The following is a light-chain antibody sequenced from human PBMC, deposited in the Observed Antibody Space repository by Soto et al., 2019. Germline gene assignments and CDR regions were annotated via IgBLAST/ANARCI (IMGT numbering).Light chain of an antibody. V-gene: IGKV3-11*01. J-gene: IGKJ4*01. Sequence: EIVLTQSPATLSLSPGERATLSCRASQSVSRYLAWYQQRPGQAPRLLIYDASNRATGVPARFSGTGSGTDFTLTISSLEPEDSAVYYCQQYHTWPITFGGGTKVDIK. CDR1: QSVSRY. CDR3: QQYHTWPIT. CDR2: DAS.